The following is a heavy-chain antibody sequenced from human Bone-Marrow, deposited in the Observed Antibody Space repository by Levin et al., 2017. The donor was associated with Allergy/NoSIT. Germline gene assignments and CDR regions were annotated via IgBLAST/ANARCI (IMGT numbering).Heavy chain of an antibody. CDR3: ATFDYSSYGYFFDY. D-gene: IGHD4-11*01. V-gene: IGHV3-23*01. J-gene: IGHJ4*02. Sequence: GGSLRLSCAVSGFNFNAYGMTWVRQAPGKGLEWVSTIRGSDDSTYYTDSVRGRFTISRDTSEDTLYLQLNSQTAHDTAIYYCATFDYSSYGYFFDYWGQGTLVTVSS. CDR1: GFNFNAYG. CDR2: IRGSDDST.